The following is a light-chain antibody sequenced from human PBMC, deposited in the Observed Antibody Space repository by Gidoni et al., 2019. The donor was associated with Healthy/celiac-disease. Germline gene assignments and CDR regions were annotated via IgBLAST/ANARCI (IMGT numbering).Light chain of an antibody. CDR1: QGISNS. J-gene: IGKJ1*01. CDR2: AAS. Sequence: DIQMTQSPSSLSASVGDRVTITCRASQGISNSLAWYQQKPGKAPKLLLYAASRLESGVPSRFSGSGSGTDYTLTISSLHPEDFATYYCQQYYSTLRTFGQXTKVEIK. CDR3: QQYYSTLRT. V-gene: IGKV1-NL1*01.